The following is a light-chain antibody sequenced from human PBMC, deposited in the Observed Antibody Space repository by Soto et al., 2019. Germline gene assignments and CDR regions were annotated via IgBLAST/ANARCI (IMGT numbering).Light chain of an antibody. J-gene: IGKJ5*01. CDR2: GAS. Sequence: EIVLTQYPDTLSLSPGERATLSCRASQSISSYLVWYQQKPGQPPRLLIYGASSRATGIPNRFSGSRSGTDFTLTISSLEPEDFALYYCQQFGQSPISFGQGTRLEIK. CDR1: QSISSY. V-gene: IGKV3-20*01. CDR3: QQFGQSPIS.